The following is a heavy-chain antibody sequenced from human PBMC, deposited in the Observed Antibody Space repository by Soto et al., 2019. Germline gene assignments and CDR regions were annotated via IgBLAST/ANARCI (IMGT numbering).Heavy chain of an antibody. D-gene: IGHD6-19*01. CDR1: GFTFSGSA. CDR2: ITSSGSEA. V-gene: IGHV3-23*01. Sequence: VQLLESGGALVQPGGSLRLSCAASGFTFSGSAMTWVRQAPGKWLEYVSSITSSGSEAFHAYSVKGRFTMSRDNSKNMVYLQMNSLSAEDTGVYYCAKEGHNSRWYWDVWGQGALVTVSS. CDR3: AKEGHNSRWYWDV. J-gene: IGHJ6*02.